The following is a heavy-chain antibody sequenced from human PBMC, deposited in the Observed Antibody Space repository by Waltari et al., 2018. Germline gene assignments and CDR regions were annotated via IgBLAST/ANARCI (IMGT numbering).Heavy chain of an antibody. Sequence: QVQLQQWGAGLLKPSETLSLTCAVYGGSFSGYYWSWTRQPPGKGLEWIGEINHSGSTNYNPSLKSRVTISVDTSKNQFSLKLSSVTAADTAVYYCARGRYVLLWFGAPFDYWGQGTLVTVSS. J-gene: IGHJ4*02. CDR3: ARGRYVLLWFGAPFDY. CDR2: INHSGST. CDR1: GGSFSGYY. V-gene: IGHV4-34*01. D-gene: IGHD3-10*01.